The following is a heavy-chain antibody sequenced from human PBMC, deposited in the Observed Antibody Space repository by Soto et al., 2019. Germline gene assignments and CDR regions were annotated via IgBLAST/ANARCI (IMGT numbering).Heavy chain of an antibody. D-gene: IGHD2-15*01. CDR1: GFTFSSYG. V-gene: IGHV3-33*01. CDR2: IWYDGSNK. Sequence: PGGSLRLSCVASGFTFSSYGMHWVRQAPGKGLEWVAVIWYDGSNKYYADSVKGRFTISRDNSKNTLYLQMNSLRAEDTAVYYCARGHRYCSGGSCYQRDAFDIWGQGTMVT. J-gene: IGHJ3*02. CDR3: ARGHRYCSGGSCYQRDAFDI.